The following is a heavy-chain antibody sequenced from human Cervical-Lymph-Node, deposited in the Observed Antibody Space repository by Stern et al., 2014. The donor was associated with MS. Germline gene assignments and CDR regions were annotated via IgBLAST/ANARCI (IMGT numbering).Heavy chain of an antibody. D-gene: IGHD2-15*01. CDR2: IYYSGSS. J-gene: IGHJ4*02. CDR3: ARARRGYMYGPLDH. V-gene: IGHV4-59*01. CDR1: GGSLSGDY. Sequence: VQLQESGPGLVKPSETLSLTCTVSGGSLSGDYWNWIRQPPGKGLEWIGNIYYSGSSNYCPPLKSPVTISVDTSTNTYSLNLYAVTAADTAVYFGARARRGYMYGPLDHWGQGTLVTVSS.